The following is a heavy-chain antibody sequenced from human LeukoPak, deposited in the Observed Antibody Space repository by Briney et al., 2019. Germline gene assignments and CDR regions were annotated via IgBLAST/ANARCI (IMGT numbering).Heavy chain of an antibody. Sequence: GRSLRLSCAASGFTFSSYAMHWVRQAPGKGLEWVAVISYDGSNKYYADSVKGRFTISRDNSKNTLYLQMNSLRAEDTAVYYCARDRWYCSGGSCGRFNAFDIWGQGTMVTVSS. D-gene: IGHD2-15*01. CDR3: ARDRWYCSGGSCGRFNAFDI. CDR2: ISYDGSNK. V-gene: IGHV3-30-3*01. J-gene: IGHJ3*02. CDR1: GFTFSSYA.